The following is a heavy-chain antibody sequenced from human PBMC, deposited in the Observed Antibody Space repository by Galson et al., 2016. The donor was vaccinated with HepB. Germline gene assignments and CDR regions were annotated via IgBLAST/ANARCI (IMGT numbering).Heavy chain of an antibody. Sequence: SLRLSCAVSGVTFSNYWMSWVRQALGKGLEWVASIKGDGGEKYYLDSVKGQFSVSRDNAKRSVYLQMNSLRPEDTAVYYCATPYYGGADPHFDFWGRGTLVTVSS. J-gene: IGHJ4*02. CDR2: IKGDGGEK. D-gene: IGHD4-23*01. V-gene: IGHV3-7*01. CDR3: ATPYYGGADPHFDF. CDR1: GVTFSNYW.